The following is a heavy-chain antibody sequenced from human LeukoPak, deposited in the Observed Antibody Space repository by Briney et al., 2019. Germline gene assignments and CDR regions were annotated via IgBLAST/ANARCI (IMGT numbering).Heavy chain of an antibody. Sequence: GSLRLSCAASGFTFSSYGMHWVRQAPGKGLEWVAFIRYDGSNKYYADSVKGRFTISRDNSKNTLYLQMNSLRAEDTAVYYCARDTYYYDSSGYYYPGGCDYWGQGTLVTVSS. J-gene: IGHJ4*02. V-gene: IGHV3-30*02. CDR3: ARDTYYYDSSGYYYPGGCDY. CDR2: IRYDGSNK. D-gene: IGHD3-22*01. CDR1: GFTFSSYG.